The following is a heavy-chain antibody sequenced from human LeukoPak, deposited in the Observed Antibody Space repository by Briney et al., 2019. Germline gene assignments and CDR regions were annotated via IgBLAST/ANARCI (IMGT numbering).Heavy chain of an antibody. V-gene: IGHV3-7*03. D-gene: IGHD3-22*01. CDR2: INQGGSDK. CDR1: GFAVSSHS. Sequence: GGSPRLSCAASGFAVSSHSMSWVRQAPGKGPEWVANINQGGSDKYYVDSVKGRFTISRDDAKNSLYLQMDSLRVDDTAVYYCASDSSAWGLFDHWGQGVLVTVSS. J-gene: IGHJ4*02. CDR3: ASDSSAWGLFDH.